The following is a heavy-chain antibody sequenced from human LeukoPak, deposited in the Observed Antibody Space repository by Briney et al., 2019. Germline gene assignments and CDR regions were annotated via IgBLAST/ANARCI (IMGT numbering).Heavy chain of an antibody. D-gene: IGHD5-12*01. CDR2: VYYTGST. Sequence: SETLSLTCPVSGGCISNYYYWTWIRQPPGKGLEWSGYVYYTGSTNFNPSLKSRITFSLDTSRNQFSLKLTSVTAADTAVYYCARRVVEALAPSVTNWFDPWGQGTLVLVSS. CDR3: ARRVVEALAPSVTNWFDP. V-gene: IGHV4-59*08. J-gene: IGHJ5*02. CDR1: GGCISNYY.